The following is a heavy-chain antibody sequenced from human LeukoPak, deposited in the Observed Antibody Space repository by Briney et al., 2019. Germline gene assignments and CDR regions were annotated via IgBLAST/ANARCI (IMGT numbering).Heavy chain of an antibody. V-gene: IGHV4-34*01. J-gene: IGHJ4*02. CDR2: INHSGST. D-gene: IGHD1-26*01. CDR3: ARVGATRDY. Sequence: PSETLSLTCAVYGGYFSGYYWSWIRQPPGKGLEWIGEINHSGSTNYNPSLKSRVTISVDTPKNQFSLKLSSVTAADTAVYYCARVGATRDYWGQGTLVTVSS. CDR1: GGYFSGYY.